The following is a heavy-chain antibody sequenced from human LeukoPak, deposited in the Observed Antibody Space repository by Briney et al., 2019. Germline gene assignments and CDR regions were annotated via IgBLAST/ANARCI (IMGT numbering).Heavy chain of an antibody. CDR3: ARGQGAFDI. CDR1: GGSFSGYY. J-gene: IGHJ3*02. V-gene: IGHV4-34*01. CDR2: INHSGST. Sequence: SETLSLTCAAYGGSFSGYYWSWIRQPPGKGLEWIGEINHSGSTNYNPSLKSRVTISVDTSRNQFSLKLSSVTAADTAVYYCARGQGAFDIWGQGTMVTVSS.